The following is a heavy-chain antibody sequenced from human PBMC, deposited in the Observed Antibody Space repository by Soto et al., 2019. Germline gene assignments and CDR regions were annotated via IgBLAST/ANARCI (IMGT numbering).Heavy chain of an antibody. J-gene: IGHJ6*02. D-gene: IGHD6-13*01. V-gene: IGHV3-21*01. CDR2: ISSSSSYI. Sequence: GGSLRLSCAASGFTFSSYSMNWVRQAPGKGLEWVSSISSSSSYIYYADSVKGRFTISRDNAKNSLYLQMNSLRAEDTAVYYCARDSLLVAAAGTLYYYYYGMDVWGQGTTVTVSS. CDR1: GFTFSSYS. CDR3: ARDSLLVAAAGTLYYYYYGMDV.